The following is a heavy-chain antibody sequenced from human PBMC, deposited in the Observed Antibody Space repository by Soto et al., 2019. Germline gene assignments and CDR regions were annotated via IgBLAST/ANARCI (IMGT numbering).Heavy chain of an antibody. Sequence: EVQLVESGGGLVQPGGSLGLSCAAPGFPFSRYWMTWVRQAPGKGLEWVATIKQDESEKYYLDSVKGRFTISRDNAKNSLYLQMNSLRAEDTAVYYCARVYYDYIWGSYPLNYWGQGTLVTVSS. J-gene: IGHJ4*02. CDR1: GFPFSRYW. CDR2: IKQDESEK. D-gene: IGHD3-16*02. V-gene: IGHV3-7*01. CDR3: ARVYYDYIWGSYPLNY.